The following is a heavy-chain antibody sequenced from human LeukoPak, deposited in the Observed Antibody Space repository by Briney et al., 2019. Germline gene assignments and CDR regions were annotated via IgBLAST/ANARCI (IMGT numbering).Heavy chain of an antibody. CDR1: GYDFTKYA. D-gene: IGHD1-26*01. Sequence: GASVKVSCKASGYDFTKYAVQWVRQAPGQRLEWMGWIDAGNGRTKYSQEFQGRVTITRDTSASTAYMELSSLRSEDMAVYYCARALSGAPHDAFDIWGQGTMVTVSS. V-gene: IGHV1-3*03. CDR3: ARALSGAPHDAFDI. J-gene: IGHJ3*02. CDR2: IDAGNGRT.